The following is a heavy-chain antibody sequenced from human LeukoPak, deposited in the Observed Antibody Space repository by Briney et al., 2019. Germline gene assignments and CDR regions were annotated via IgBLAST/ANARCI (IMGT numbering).Heavy chain of an antibody. Sequence: ASVKVSCKASGYTFTSYDINWVRQATGQGLEWMGWMNPNSGNTGYAQKFQGRVTMTRNTSISTAYMELSSLRSEDTAVYYCARDKVGANPFDYWGQGTLVTVSS. D-gene: IGHD1-26*01. CDR2: MNPNSGNT. V-gene: IGHV1-8*01. CDR1: GYTFTSYD. CDR3: ARDKVGANPFDY. J-gene: IGHJ4*02.